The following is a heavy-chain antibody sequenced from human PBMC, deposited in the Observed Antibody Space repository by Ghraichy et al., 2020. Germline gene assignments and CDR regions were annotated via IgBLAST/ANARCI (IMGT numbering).Heavy chain of an antibody. CDR3: ARVTTRYSGNYYYGMDV. V-gene: IGHV3-21*01. Sequence: LSLTCAASGFTFSSYSMNWVRQAPGKGLEWVSSISSSSSYIYYADSVKGRFTISRDNAKNSLYLQMNSLRAEDTAVYYCARVTTRYSGNYYYGMDVWGQGTTVTVSS. D-gene: IGHD2-15*01. J-gene: IGHJ6*02. CDR2: ISSSSSYI. CDR1: GFTFSSYS.